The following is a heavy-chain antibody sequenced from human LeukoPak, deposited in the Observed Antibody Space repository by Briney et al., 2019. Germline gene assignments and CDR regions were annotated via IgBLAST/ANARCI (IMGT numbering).Heavy chain of an antibody. CDR3: AKDGGVLLWFGELFGWFDP. V-gene: IGHV1-8*01. Sequence: ASVNVSCKASVYTFTSYDINWVRQATGQGLEWMGGMNPNSGNTGYAQKFQGRVTMTRNTSMRTAYMELSSLRSEDTAVYYCAKDGGVLLWFGELFGWFDPWGQGTLVTVSS. CDR1: VYTFTSYD. J-gene: IGHJ5*02. CDR2: MNPNSGNT. D-gene: IGHD3-10*01.